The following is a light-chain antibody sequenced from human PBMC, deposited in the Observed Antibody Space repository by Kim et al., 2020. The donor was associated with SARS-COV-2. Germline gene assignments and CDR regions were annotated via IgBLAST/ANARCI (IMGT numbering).Light chain of an antibody. J-gene: IGKJ4*01. CDR3: QQYAWAPLN. CDR1: QSVGNNY. CDR2: NAS. V-gene: IGKV3-20*01. Sequence: IVLTQSPGTLSLSPGERATLSCRASQSVGNNYLAWYQQKPGRSPTLLIYNASSRVTGVADGFAGSGSGTDFTLTVSRLEPEDFAVYYCQQYAWAPLNFGGGTKVDIK.